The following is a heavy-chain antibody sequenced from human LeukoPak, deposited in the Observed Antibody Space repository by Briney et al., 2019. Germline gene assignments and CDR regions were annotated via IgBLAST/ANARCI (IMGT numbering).Heavy chain of an antibody. D-gene: IGHD2-8*01. Sequence: GGSLTLSCVVSGFSFSDSYMTWIRQTPGKGLESLAYISGNGHDIYYTDSVKGRFTISRDNAKHSLYLQMNGLRPEDTALYYCSTDPRLLIYWGHGTLVTVSS. V-gene: IGHV3-11*01. CDR1: GFSFSDSY. J-gene: IGHJ4*01. CDR2: ISGNGHDI. CDR3: STDPRLLIY.